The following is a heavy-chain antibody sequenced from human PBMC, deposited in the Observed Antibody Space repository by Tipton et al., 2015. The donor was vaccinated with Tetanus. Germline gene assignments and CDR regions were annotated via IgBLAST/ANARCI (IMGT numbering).Heavy chain of an antibody. CDR1: GGSIRGGTFY. CDR2: IYESGDT. D-gene: IGHD3-3*01. J-gene: IGHJ4*02. CDR3: ARHQGGYFTPFDF. V-gene: IGHV4-39*01. Sequence: TLSLTCTVSGGSIRGGTFYWGWIRQPPGKGLEWIGSIYESGDTYYIPSLKSRVTISVDTSKNQFSLNLNSMAAADTGVYYCARHQGGYFTPFDFWGQGSLVTVPS.